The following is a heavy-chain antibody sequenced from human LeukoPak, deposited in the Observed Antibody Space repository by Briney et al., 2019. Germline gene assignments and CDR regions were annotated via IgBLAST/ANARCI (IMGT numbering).Heavy chain of an antibody. J-gene: IGHJ4*02. Sequence: GSSVKVSCKPSGGIYRSHAISGVRQAPGQGLEWMGRIIPIFGTANYAQKFQGRVAITTDESTSTAYMELSSLRSEDTAVYYCAREAKGFDYWGQGTLVTVSS. D-gene: IGHD1-26*01. CDR3: AREAKGFDY. CDR2: IIPIFGTA. V-gene: IGHV1-69*05. CDR1: GGIYRSHA.